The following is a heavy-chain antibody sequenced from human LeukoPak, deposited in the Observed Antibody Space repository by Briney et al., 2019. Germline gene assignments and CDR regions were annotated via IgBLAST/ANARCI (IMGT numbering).Heavy chain of an antibody. J-gene: IGHJ6*02. CDR3: ARGGGLDV. Sequence: GGSLRLSCAASGFTFSNYAMSWARQAPGKGLEWVASINHNGNVNYYVDSVKGRFTISRDNAKNSLYLQMSNLRAEDTAVYFCARGGGLDVWGQGATVTVSS. CDR2: INHNGNVN. V-gene: IGHV3-7*03. CDR1: GFTFSNYA. D-gene: IGHD3-16*01.